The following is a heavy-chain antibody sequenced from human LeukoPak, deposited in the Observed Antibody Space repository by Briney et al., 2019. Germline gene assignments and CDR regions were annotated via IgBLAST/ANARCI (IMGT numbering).Heavy chain of an antibody. J-gene: IGHJ4*02. CDR2: IYYSGST. D-gene: IGHD4-23*01. CDR3: ARDHYGGNSFDF. V-gene: IGHV4-59*12. CDR1: GGSISSYY. Sequence: SETLSLTCTGSGGSISSYYWSWIRQPPGKGLEGVGYIYYSGSTNYNPSLKSRVTISGDTSKNQFSLKLSSLTAADTAVYYCARDHYGGNSFDFWGQGTLVTVSS.